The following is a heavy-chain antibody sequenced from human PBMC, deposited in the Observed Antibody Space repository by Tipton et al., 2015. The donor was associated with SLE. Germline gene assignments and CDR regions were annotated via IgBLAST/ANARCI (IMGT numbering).Heavy chain of an antibody. CDR3: ARGGGSDAFDI. D-gene: IGHD4-23*01. CDR2: IYTSGST. Sequence: TLSLTCTVSGGSIRSGSYYWSWIRQPAGEGLEWIGRIYTSGSTNYNPSLKSRVTISVDTSKNRFSLMLSSVTAADTAVYYCARGGGSDAFDIWGQGTMVTVSS. V-gene: IGHV4-61*02. J-gene: IGHJ3*02. CDR1: GGSIRSGSYY.